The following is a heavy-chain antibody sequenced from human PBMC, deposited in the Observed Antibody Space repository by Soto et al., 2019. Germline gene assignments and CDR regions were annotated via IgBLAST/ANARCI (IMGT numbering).Heavy chain of an antibody. Sequence: SETLSLTCTVSGGSIGTYYWSWIRQSPGKGLEWIGYIYYTGNTYYNPSLRRRVTISLDTSKNQFSLKVTPVTAADTAVYYCAREGAFGETPCGQGTLVTVSS. CDR2: IYYTGNT. D-gene: IGHD4-17*01. J-gene: IGHJ5*02. V-gene: IGHV4-59*01. CDR3: AREGAFGETP. CDR1: GGSIGTYY.